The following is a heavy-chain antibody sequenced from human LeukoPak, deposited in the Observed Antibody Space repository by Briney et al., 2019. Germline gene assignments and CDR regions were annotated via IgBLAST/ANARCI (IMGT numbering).Heavy chain of an antibody. J-gene: IGHJ5*02. Sequence: PGGSLRLSCTASGFIFSDYYMTWIRQAPGKGLEWVSYISSSATTISYADSVKGRFIISRDNTKNSLYLQMNSLRVEDTAVYYCARAAGWFDPWGQGTLVTVSS. CDR2: ISSSATTI. CDR1: GFIFSDYY. CDR3: ARAAGWFDP. V-gene: IGHV3-11*01.